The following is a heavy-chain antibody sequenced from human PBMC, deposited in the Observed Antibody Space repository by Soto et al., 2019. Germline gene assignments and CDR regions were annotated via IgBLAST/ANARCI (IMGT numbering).Heavy chain of an antibody. D-gene: IGHD3-3*01. CDR1: GYSISSGYY. Sequence: SETLSLTCAVSGYSISSGYYWGWIRQPPGRGLEWIGSIYHSGSTYYNPSLKSRVTISVDTSKNQFSLKLSSVTAADTAVFYCAAEKVWSGYTTWFDPWGQGTLVTVYS. CDR3: AAEKVWSGYTTWFDP. CDR2: IYHSGST. J-gene: IGHJ5*02. V-gene: IGHV4-38-2*01.